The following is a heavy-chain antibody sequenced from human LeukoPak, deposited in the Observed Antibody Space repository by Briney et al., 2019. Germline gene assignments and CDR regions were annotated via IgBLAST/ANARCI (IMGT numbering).Heavy chain of an antibody. CDR2: IYHSGSA. D-gene: IGHD3-10*01. CDR3: ARDEGVRGRIDY. CDR1: GYSINSGYY. Sequence: SPSQTLSLTCTVSGYSINSGYYWAWIRQPPGKGLEWIGTIYHSGSAYYDPSLKSRVTISVDTSKNQVSLKLSSVTAADTAVYYCARDEGVRGRIDYWGQGTLVTVSS. J-gene: IGHJ4*02. V-gene: IGHV4-38-2*02.